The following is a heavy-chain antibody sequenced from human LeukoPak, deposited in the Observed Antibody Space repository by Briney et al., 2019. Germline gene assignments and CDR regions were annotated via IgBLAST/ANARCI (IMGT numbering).Heavy chain of an antibody. D-gene: IGHD4-17*01. CDR1: GGSLSNYY. CDR3: ARDSSGDYVFTY. J-gene: IGHJ4*02. CDR2: INQSGRT. V-gene: IGHV4-34*01. Sequence: SETLSLTCNASGGSLSNYYWSWIRQTPGKGLEWLRQINQSGRTNYNPYLKSRVTLSVDTSKNKFYLKLTTMTAADTAVYYCARDSSGDYVFTYWGQGTLVTVSS.